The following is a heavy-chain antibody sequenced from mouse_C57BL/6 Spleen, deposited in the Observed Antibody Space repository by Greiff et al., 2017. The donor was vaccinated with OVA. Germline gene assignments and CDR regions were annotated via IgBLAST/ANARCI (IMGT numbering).Heavy chain of an antibody. J-gene: IGHJ4*01. CDR1: GYTFTSYW. D-gene: IGHD2-3*01. CDR3: ARRDDGYPHYYAMDY. CDR2: IYPSDSET. V-gene: IGHV1-61*01. Sequence: QVQLQQPGAELVRSGSSVKLSCKASGYTFTSYWMDWVKQRPGQGLEWIGNIYPSDSETHYNQKFKDKATLTVDKSSSTAYMQLSSLTSEDSAVYYCARRDDGYPHYYAMDYWGQGTSVTVSS.